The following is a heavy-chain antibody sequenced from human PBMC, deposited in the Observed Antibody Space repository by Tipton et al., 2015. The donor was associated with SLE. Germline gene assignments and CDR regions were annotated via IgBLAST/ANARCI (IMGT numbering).Heavy chain of an antibody. CDR3: ARALCDAFDF. CDR1: GGSISNGGYS. Sequence: TLSLTCAVSGGSISNGGYSWSWIRQPPGMGLEWIGYIYHSGSTYYNPSLKSRVTISVDRSKNQFSLKLGLSSVTAADTAVYYCARALCDAFDFWGQGTMVTVSS. J-gene: IGHJ3*01. V-gene: IGHV4-30-2*01. CDR2: IYHSGST.